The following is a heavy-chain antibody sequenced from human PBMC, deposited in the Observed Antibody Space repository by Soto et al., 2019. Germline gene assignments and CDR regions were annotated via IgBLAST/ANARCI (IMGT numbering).Heavy chain of an antibody. Sequence: PSETLSLTCTVSGASISNYYWSWIRQPAGKGLECLGRIYASGTTTYNPPLRSRVTMSVDTSKNQFSLNLNSVTAADTAVYYCARESRSELGTVEYWGQGTLVTVSS. CDR1: GASISNYY. D-gene: IGHD1-1*01. CDR3: ARESRSELGTVEY. CDR2: IYASGTT. V-gene: IGHV4-4*07. J-gene: IGHJ4*02.